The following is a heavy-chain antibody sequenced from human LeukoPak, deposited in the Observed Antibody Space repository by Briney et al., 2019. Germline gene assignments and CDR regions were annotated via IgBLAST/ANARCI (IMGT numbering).Heavy chain of an antibody. V-gene: IGHV4-39*07. J-gene: IGHJ4*02. CDR1: GGSISSSIYY. CDR2: VFYNGAT. D-gene: IGHD3-3*01. CDR3: AKAKSGYPEY. Sequence: PSETLSLTCIVSGGSISSSIYYWAWVRQPPGKGLEWIGTVFYNGATQYSPSLRSRVTISIDTSTNQFSLKLTSVTAADTAVYYCAKAKSGYPEYWGQGTLVTVSS.